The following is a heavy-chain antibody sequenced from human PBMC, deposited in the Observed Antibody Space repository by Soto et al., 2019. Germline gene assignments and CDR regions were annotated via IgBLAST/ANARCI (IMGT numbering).Heavy chain of an antibody. CDR1: VFTFDDYA. CDR3: VKDSYADFHRVLSTAEYFFDY. J-gene: IGHJ4*01. CDR2: ITWNSGNI. Sequence: SLRLSCTASVFTFDDYAMHWVRQAPGRGLEWVSGITWNSGNIAYADSVKGRFTIARDDDNNSLYLQMNSLRPEDTALYYCVKDSYADFHRVLSTAEYFFDYWGHGTLVTVSS. V-gene: IGHV3-9*01. D-gene: IGHD2-15*01.